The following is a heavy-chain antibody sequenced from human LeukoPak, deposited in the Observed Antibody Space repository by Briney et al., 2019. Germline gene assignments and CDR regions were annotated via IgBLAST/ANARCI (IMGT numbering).Heavy chain of an antibody. Sequence: GGSLRLSCAASGFTFSNTYMTWVRQAPGKGLEWVANIKQDGSEKYYVDSVKGRFTISRDNAKNALHLQMNSLRAEDTAVYYCARDRGLHTAMVDWGQGTLVTVSS. CDR3: ARDRGLHTAMVD. D-gene: IGHD5-18*01. CDR2: IKQDGSEK. CDR1: GFTFSNTY. J-gene: IGHJ4*02. V-gene: IGHV3-7*05.